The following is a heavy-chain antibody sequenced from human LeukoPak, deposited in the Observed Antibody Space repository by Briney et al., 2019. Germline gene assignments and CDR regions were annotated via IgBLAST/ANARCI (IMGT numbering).Heavy chain of an antibody. Sequence: GGSLRLSCAASGFTFSDYYMSWIRQAPGKGLEWVAVISYDGSNRYYADSVKGRFTISRDNSKNTLYLQMNSLRAEDTAVYYCARDKVDMDKILYYFDYWGQGTLVTVSS. V-gene: IGHV3-30-3*01. CDR3: ARDKVDMDKILYYFDY. CDR2: ISYDGSNR. J-gene: IGHJ4*02. D-gene: IGHD3-9*01. CDR1: GFTFSDYY.